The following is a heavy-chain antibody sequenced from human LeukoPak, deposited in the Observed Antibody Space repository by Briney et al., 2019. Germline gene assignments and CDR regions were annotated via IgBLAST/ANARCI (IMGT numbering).Heavy chain of an antibody. Sequence: GGSLRLSCAASGFTFSTYAMSWVRQAPGKGLEWVSVIYSGGSTYYADSVKGRFTISRDNSKNTLYLQMNSLRAEDTAVYYCASIFYWGQGTLVTVSS. V-gene: IGHV3-66*01. CDR2: IYSGGST. CDR1: GFTFSTYA. J-gene: IGHJ4*02. CDR3: ASIFY.